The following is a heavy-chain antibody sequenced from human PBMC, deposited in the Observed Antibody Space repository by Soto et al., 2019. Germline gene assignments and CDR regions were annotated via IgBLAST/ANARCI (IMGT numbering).Heavy chain of an antibody. Sequence: QLQLQESGPGLVKPSETLSLTCTVSGGSISSRSHYWGWIRQSPGKHLEWIGSSFYRGSTHYNPSLKSRVTISVDTSKNQASLKLYSVTAADTAVYYCATAVGFGVVTPFFEYWGQGILVTVSS. V-gene: IGHV4-39*01. J-gene: IGHJ4*02. CDR2: SFYRGST. CDR3: ATAVGFGVVTPFFEY. CDR1: GGSISSRSHY. D-gene: IGHD3-3*01.